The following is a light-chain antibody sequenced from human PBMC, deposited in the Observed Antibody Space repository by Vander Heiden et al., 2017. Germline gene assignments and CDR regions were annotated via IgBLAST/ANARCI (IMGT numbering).Light chain of an antibody. V-gene: IGLV2-23*02. CDR1: SNDVGSFNL. CDR2: GVN. J-gene: IGLJ2*01. CDR3: SSYAGNSVV. Sequence: QSALSQPASVSGSPGQSIPISCTGTSNDVGSFNLVSWFQHYPGKAPKLIIYGVNKRPSGVSDRFSGSKSGNTASLTISGLQAEDEVDYVCSSYAGNSVVFGGGTKLTVL.